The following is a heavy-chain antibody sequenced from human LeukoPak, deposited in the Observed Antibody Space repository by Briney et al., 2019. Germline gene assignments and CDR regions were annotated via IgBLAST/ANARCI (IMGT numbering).Heavy chain of an antibody. Sequence: SETLSLTCAVSGYSISSGNYWGWIRPPPGKGLEWVGSIYHSGSTYYNPSLKSRVTISVDTSKNQFSLKLSSVTAADTAVYYCARGAVSPYYYYYYMDVWGKGTTVTVSS. J-gene: IGHJ6*03. CDR2: IYHSGST. CDR1: GYSISSGNY. CDR3: ARGAVSPYYYYYYMDV. D-gene: IGHD3-16*02. V-gene: IGHV4-38-2*01.